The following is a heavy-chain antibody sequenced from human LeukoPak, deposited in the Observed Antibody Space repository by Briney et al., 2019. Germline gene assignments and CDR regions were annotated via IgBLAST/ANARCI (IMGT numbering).Heavy chain of an antibody. V-gene: IGHV3-23*01. J-gene: IGHJ4*02. Sequence: GGSLRLSCAASGFTFSTYAMSWVRQAPGKGLGWVSGISGSGGSTYYADSVKGRFTISRDNSKNTLYLQMNSLRAEDTAVYYCAKGRGGSIVVVPAAILDYWGQGTLVTVSS. CDR1: GFTFSTYA. D-gene: IGHD2-2*01. CDR3: AKGRGGSIVVVPAAILDY. CDR2: ISGSGGST.